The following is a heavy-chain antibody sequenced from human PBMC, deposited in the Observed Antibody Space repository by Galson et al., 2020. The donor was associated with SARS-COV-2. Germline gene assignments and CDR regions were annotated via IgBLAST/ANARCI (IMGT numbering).Heavy chain of an antibody. CDR1: GYTFTNYA. V-gene: IGHV1-3*01. J-gene: IGHJ1*01. D-gene: IGHD6-19*01. Sequence: ASVKVSCKASGYTFTNYAMHWVRQAPGQGLEWMGWINSGNGNTKYSQKFQGRVTITRDTSASTAYMELSSLRSEDTAVYHCARGSAVAGNDRYFQHWGQGTLVTVSS. CDR2: INSGNGNT. CDR3: ARGSAVAGNDRYFQH.